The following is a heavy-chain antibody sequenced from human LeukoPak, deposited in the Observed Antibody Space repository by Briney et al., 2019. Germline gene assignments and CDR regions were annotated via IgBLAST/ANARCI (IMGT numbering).Heavy chain of an antibody. CDR3: ARLKGGVTIYDI. Sequence: SETLSLTCTVSGGSISSSSYYWGWIRQPPGKGLEWIGSMYYSGSTYYNPSLKSRVAISVDTSKNQLSLKLSSVTAADTAVFYCARLKGGVTIYDIWGQGTMVTVSS. V-gene: IGHV4-39*01. CDR1: GGSISSSSYY. CDR2: MYYSGST. J-gene: IGHJ3*02. D-gene: IGHD5-24*01.